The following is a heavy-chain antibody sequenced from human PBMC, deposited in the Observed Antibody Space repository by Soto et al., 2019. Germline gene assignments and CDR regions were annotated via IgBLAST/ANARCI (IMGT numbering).Heavy chain of an antibody. J-gene: IGHJ6*02. D-gene: IGHD3-9*01. CDR3: ARGLGLYAMEV. Sequence: PGGSLRLSCAASGFTFSDYNMNWVRQAPGKWLEWVSSITRGGVNIYTADSLKGRFTISSDNAKNSLYLQMNSLRAEDTAVYYCARGLGLYAMEVWGQGSTVTVSS. CDR2: ITRGGVNI. CDR1: GFTFSDYN. V-gene: IGHV3-21*01.